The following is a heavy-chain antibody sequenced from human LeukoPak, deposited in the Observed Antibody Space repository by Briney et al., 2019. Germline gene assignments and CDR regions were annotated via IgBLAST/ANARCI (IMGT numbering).Heavy chain of an antibody. CDR1: GKTFTNYY. J-gene: IGHJ4*02. CDR3: ARGGHGDTVLWDY. V-gene: IGHV1-46*01. D-gene: IGHD4-17*01. Sequence: ASVKVSCKASGKTFTNYYMHWLRQAPGQGLEWMAIINPSGGSTSYAQKFQGRVTVTRDTSTSTVHMELNSLTPEDTAVYFCARGGHGDTVLWDYWGQGTLVTVSS. CDR2: INPSGGST.